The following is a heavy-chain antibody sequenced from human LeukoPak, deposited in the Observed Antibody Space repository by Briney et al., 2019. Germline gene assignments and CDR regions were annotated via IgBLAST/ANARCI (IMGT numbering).Heavy chain of an antibody. D-gene: IGHD2-2*01. CDR1: GGTFSSYT. CDR2: IIPILGIA. CDR3: ARTGYCSSTSCYAWFDP. J-gene: IGHJ5*02. V-gene: IGHV1-69*02. Sequence: PSVKVSCKASGGTFSSYTISWVRQAPGQGLEWMGRIIPILGIANYAQKFQGRVTITADKSTSTAYMELSSLRSEDTAVYYCARTGYCSSTSCYAWFDPWGQGTLVTVSS.